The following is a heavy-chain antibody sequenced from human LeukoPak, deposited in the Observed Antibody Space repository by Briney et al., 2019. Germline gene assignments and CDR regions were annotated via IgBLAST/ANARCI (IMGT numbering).Heavy chain of an antibody. Sequence: SETQSLTCTVSGGSISSYYWSWIRQPPGKGLEWIGYIYYSGSTNYNPSLKSRVTISVDTSKNQFSLKLSSVTAADTAVYYCARAVPYNWNPWWFDPWGQGTLVTVSS. V-gene: IGHV4-59*01. D-gene: IGHD1-20*01. CDR1: GGSISSYY. CDR3: ARAVPYNWNPWWFDP. CDR2: IYYSGST. J-gene: IGHJ5*02.